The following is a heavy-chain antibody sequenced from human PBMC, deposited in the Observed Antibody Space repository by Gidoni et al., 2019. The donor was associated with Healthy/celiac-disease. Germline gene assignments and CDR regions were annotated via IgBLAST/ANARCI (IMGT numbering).Heavy chain of an antibody. Sequence: EVQLLESGGGLVQPGGSLRLSCAASGFTFSSYAMSWVRQAPGKGLEWVSAISGSGGSTYYADSVKGRFTISRDNSKNTLYLQMNSLRAEDTAVYYCAKWGGGPPDTYGSGSYYYYYGMDVWGQGTTVTVSS. CDR2: ISGSGGST. CDR3: AKWGGGPPDTYGSGSYYYYYGMDV. J-gene: IGHJ6*02. V-gene: IGHV3-23*01. CDR1: GFTFSSYA. D-gene: IGHD3-10*01.